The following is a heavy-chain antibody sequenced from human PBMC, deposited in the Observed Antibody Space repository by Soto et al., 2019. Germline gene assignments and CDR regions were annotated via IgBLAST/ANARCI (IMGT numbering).Heavy chain of an antibody. J-gene: IGHJ6*02. CDR1: GVTFYDYT. D-gene: IGHD6-13*01. CDR3: AKEQLAAAGTGGFYYYYGMDV. Sequence: GVLRLSCASSGVTFYDYTMHWVVQAPGKGLEWVSLISWDGGSTYYADSVKGRFTISRDNSKNSLYLQMNSLRTEDTALYYCAKEQLAAAGTGGFYYYYGMDVWGQGTTVTSP. V-gene: IGHV3-43*01. CDR2: ISWDGGST.